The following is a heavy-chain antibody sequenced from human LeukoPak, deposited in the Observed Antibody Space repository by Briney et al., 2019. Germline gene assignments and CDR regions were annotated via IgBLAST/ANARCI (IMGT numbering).Heavy chain of an antibody. CDR2: VSGSGDRM. J-gene: IGHJ4*02. Sequence: GALRLSCAASGFTSSSYALNWVRQAPGKGLEWVATVSGSGDRMYHADSVKGRSTISRDNSKNTIYLQMNSLRAEDTALYYCAKAAAAPGFDFWGQGTLVTVSS. D-gene: IGHD6-13*01. CDR1: GFTSSSYA. CDR3: AKAAAAPGFDF. V-gene: IGHV3-23*01.